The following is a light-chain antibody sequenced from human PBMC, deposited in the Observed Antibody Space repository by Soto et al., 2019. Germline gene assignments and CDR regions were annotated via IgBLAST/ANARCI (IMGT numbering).Light chain of an antibody. CDR2: RAS. CDR3: QQYGGSPVT. J-gene: IGKJ5*01. V-gene: IGKV1-39*01. Sequence: DIHMTQSPSSLSASVGDRDTVTCRASQAINNYLNWYQQKPGKAPKLLIYRASTLQSGVPLRFSGSGSGTDFTLTISRLEPEDFAVYYCQQYGGSPVTFGQGTRLEIK. CDR1: QAINNY.